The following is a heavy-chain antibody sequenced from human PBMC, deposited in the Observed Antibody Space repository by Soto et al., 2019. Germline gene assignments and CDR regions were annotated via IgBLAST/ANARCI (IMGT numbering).Heavy chain of an antibody. Sequence: GGSLRLSCAASGFTFSSYSINWVRQAPGKGLEWVSSISSSSSYIYYADSVKGRFTISRDNAKNSLYLQMNSLRAEDTAVYYCARVADSSGYYYPSFDYWGQGTLVTVSS. CDR1: GFTFSSYS. D-gene: IGHD3-22*01. CDR3: ARVADSSGYYYPSFDY. CDR2: ISSSSSYI. V-gene: IGHV3-21*01. J-gene: IGHJ4*02.